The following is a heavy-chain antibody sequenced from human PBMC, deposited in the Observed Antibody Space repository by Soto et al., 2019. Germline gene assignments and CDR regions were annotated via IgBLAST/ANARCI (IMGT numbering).Heavy chain of an antibody. CDR1: GFTFSSYW. V-gene: IGHV3-74*01. CDR2: INSDGSST. J-gene: IGHJ3*02. Sequence: EVQLVESGGGLVQPGGSLRLSCAASGFTFSSYWMHWVRQAPGKGLVWVSRINSDGSSTSYADSVKGRFTISRDNAKNTLYLQMNSLRAEDTAVYYCARDGPPFTMIAPVAFDIWGQGTMVTVSS. D-gene: IGHD3-22*01. CDR3: ARDGPPFTMIAPVAFDI.